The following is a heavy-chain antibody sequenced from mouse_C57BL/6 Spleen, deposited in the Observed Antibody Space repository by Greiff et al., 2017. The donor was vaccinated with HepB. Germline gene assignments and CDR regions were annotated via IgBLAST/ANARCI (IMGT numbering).Heavy chain of an antibody. D-gene: IGHD1-1*01. CDR3: AKERNYYGSSLYWYFDV. Sequence: DVHLVESGGGLVKPGGSLKLSCAASGFTFSSYAMSWVRQTPEKRLEWVATISDGGSYTYYPDNVKGRFTISRDNAKNNLYLQMSHLKSEDTAMYYCAKERNYYGSSLYWYFDVWGTGTTVTVSS. V-gene: IGHV5-4*01. CDR1: GFTFSSYA. CDR2: ISDGGSYT. J-gene: IGHJ1*03.